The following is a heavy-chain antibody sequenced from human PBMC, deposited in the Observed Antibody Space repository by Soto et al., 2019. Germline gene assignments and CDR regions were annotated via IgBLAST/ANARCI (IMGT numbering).Heavy chain of an antibody. CDR1: GYSFTSYW. Sequence: GESLKISCKGSGYSFTSYWIGWVRQMPGKGLEWMGIIHPGDSDTRYSPSFQGQVTISADKSISTAYLQWSSLKASDTAMYYCARETTVTKDYYYGMDVWGQGTTVTVSS. CDR2: IHPGDSDT. D-gene: IGHD4-17*01. CDR3: ARETTVTKDYYYGMDV. J-gene: IGHJ6*02. V-gene: IGHV5-51*01.